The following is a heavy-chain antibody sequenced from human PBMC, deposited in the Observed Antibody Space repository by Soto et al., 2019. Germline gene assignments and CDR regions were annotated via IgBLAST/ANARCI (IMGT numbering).Heavy chain of an antibody. D-gene: IGHD1-7*01. CDR1: GFTFSSYG. CDR2: IWYDGSNK. CDR3: AREDGGWNYYFDY. V-gene: IGHV3-33*08. Sequence: GGSLRLSCAASGFTFSSYGMHWVRQAPGKGLEWVAVIWYDGSNKYYADSVKGRFTISRDNSKNTLYLQMNSLRAEDTAVYYCAREDGGWNYYFDYWGQGTLVTVSS. J-gene: IGHJ4*02.